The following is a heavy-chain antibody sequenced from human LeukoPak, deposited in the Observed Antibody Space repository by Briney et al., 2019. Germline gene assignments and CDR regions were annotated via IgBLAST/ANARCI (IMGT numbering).Heavy chain of an antibody. CDR3: ARLLRDSSGYYYVGFDY. J-gene: IGHJ4*02. CDR2: IYYSGST. CDR1: GGSISSSSYY. V-gene: IGHV4-39*01. Sequence: PSETLSLTCTVSGGSISSSSYYWGWIRQPPGKGLEWIGSIYYSGSTCYNPSLKSRVTISVDTSKNQFSLKLSSVTAADTAVYYCARLLRDSSGYYYVGFDYWGQGTLVTVSS. D-gene: IGHD3-22*01.